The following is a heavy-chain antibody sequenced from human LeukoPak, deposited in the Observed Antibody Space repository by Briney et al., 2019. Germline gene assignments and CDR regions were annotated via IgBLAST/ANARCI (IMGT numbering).Heavy chain of an antibody. V-gene: IGHV3-7*01. Sequence: GGSLRLSCAASGFPFSRHWMSWVRQAPGKGLQWVANIKEDGSENYYVDSVKGRFTISRANAKNSLYLQMNSLRAEDTAVYYCAAESSSSWEGHWGQGTLVTVSS. D-gene: IGHD6-6*01. CDR3: AAESSSSWEGH. CDR1: GFPFSRHW. CDR2: IKEDGSEN. J-gene: IGHJ4*02.